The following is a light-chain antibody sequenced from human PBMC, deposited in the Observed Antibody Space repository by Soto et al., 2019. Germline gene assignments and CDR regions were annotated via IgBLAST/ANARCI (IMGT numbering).Light chain of an antibody. V-gene: IGKV1-9*01. CDR3: QQYENLPT. CDR1: QDIAIY. CDR2: AAS. J-gene: IGKJ5*01. Sequence: IQLTQSPSSLSASVGDRVTITCRASQDIAIYLAWYQQTPGEAPKLLIYAASTLYGGVPSRFSGSGSGTDFTFTISRLQPEDIATYYCQQYENLPTFGQGTRLEIK.